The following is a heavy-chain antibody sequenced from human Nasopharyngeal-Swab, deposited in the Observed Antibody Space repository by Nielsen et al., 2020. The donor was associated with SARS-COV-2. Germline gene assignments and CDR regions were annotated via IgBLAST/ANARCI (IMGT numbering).Heavy chain of an antibody. CDR2: INQSGST. CDR1: GGSFSSYY. CDR3: ARGLSGIVPSPFLGLGPYYFYYYMDG. J-gene: IGHJ6*03. Sequence: GSLRLSCVVYGGSFSSYYWGWIRQPPGKGLEWIAEINQSGSTNYNPSLRSRVTISVDTSKNQFSLRLTSVTAADTAVYYCARGLSGIVPSPFLGLGPYYFYYYMDGWGKGTTVPSP. V-gene: IGHV4-34*01. D-gene: IGHD2-8*01.